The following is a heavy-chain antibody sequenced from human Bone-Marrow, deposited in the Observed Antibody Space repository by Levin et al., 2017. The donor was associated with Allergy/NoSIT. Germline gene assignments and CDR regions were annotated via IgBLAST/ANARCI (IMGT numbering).Heavy chain of an antibody. CDR3: ATGGTWFEGFYFDN. CDR1: GTFLSSKY. CDR2: ILYGGGT. D-gene: IGHD3-10*01. J-gene: IGHJ4*02. Sequence: KTSETLSLTCTVSGTFLSSKYWTWIRQSPGKGLEWIGYILYGGGTNYNPSLKSRVTISADTSKNEFSLNVRSMTPADTAIYYCATGGTWFEGFYFDNWGQGTLITVSS. V-gene: IGHV4-59*01.